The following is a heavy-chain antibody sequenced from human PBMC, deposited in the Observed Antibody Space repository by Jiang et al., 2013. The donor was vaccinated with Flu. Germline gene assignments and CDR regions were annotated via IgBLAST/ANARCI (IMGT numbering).Heavy chain of an antibody. V-gene: IGHV3-20*04. CDR2: INWNAART. CDR1: GFSFGDYG. D-gene: IGHD1-26*01. Sequence: QLLESGGGVVRPGGSLSLSCTSSGFSFGDYGMSWVRQAPGKGLEWVSTINWNAARTGYIDSVKGRFTISRDNAKNSLYLQMNSLRAEDTALYYCARDRTRGGYYQFDPWGQGALVTVSS. J-gene: IGHJ5*02. CDR3: ARDRTRGGYYQFDP.